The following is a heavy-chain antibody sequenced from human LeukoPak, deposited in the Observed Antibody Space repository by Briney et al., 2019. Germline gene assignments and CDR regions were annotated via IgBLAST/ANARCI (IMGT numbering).Heavy chain of an antibody. D-gene: IGHD6-19*01. J-gene: IGHJ4*02. CDR2: ISSNGGST. CDR1: GFTFSSYA. Sequence: PGGSLRLSCSASGFTFSSYAMHWVRQAPGKGLEYVSAISSNGGSTYYADSVKGRFTIARDNSKNTLYLQMSSLRAEDTAVYYCMKYRDTLGAGSYFDYWGQGTLVTVSS. V-gene: IGHV3-64D*09. CDR3: MKYRDTLGAGSYFDY.